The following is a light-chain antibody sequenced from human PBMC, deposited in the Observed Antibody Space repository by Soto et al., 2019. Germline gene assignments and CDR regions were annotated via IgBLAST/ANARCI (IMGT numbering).Light chain of an antibody. CDR3: QQYHIYSGT. CDR2: DAS. CDR1: QSISSW. J-gene: IGKJ1*01. Sequence: IQKTQSTSTLSASVGDRVTITCRASQSISSWLAWYQQKPGKAPKLLIYDASSLASGVPSRFSGSGSGTEFTLTINSLQPDDFATYYCQQYHIYSGTFGQGTKVAI. V-gene: IGKV1-5*01.